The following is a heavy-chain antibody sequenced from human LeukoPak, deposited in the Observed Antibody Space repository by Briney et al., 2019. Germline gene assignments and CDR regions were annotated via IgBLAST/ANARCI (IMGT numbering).Heavy chain of an antibody. J-gene: IGHJ5*02. Sequence: SDTLSLTCTVSGDSISTSKSYWGWIRQPPLKGLEWIGSIYYTGNTYYNASLKSRVTISVDTSKNQFSLKLSSVTAADTAVYYCARAPYYYDSSGRKNWFDPWGQGTLVTVSS. D-gene: IGHD3-22*01. V-gene: IGHV4-39*07. CDR3: ARAPYYYDSSGRKNWFDP. CDR2: IYYTGNT. CDR1: GDSISTSKSY.